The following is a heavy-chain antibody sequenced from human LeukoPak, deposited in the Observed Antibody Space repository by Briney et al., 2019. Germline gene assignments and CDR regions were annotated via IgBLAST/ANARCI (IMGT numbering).Heavy chain of an antibody. J-gene: IGHJ6*03. CDR1: GGTFSSYA. V-gene: IGHV1-69*06. CDR3: ARVGQNYYYYMDV. CDR2: IIPIFGTA. Sequence: TVKVSCKASGGTFSSYAISWVRQAPGQGLEWMGGIIPIFGTANYAQKFQGRVTITADKSTSTAYMELSSLRSEDTAVYYCARVGQNYYYYMDVWGKGTRSPSP.